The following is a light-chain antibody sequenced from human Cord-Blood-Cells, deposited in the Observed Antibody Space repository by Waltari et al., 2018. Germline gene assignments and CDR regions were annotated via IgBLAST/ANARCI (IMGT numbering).Light chain of an antibody. CDR1: QSVSSN. V-gene: IGKV3-15*01. CDR2: GAS. Sequence: DIVMTPSPATLAVSAGESATLSCRASQSVSSNLARYQQKPGQAPRLPIHGASTRATGIPARFSGSGSGTEVTLTISSLQSEDFAVYYCQQYNNWPPWTFGQGTKVEIK. CDR3: QQYNNWPPWT. J-gene: IGKJ1*01.